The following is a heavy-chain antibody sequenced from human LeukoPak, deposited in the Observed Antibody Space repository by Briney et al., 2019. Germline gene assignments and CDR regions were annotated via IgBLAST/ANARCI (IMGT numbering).Heavy chain of an antibody. J-gene: IGHJ4*02. CDR1: GFTFSSYG. V-gene: IGHV3-30*02. Sequence: GGSLRLSCAASGFTFSSYGMHWVRQAPGKGLEWVAFIRYDGSNKYYADSVKGRFTISRDNSKNTLYLQMNSLRAEDTAVYYCAKDPAQLRFLEWLLVGYWGQGTLVTVSS. CDR2: IRYDGSNK. CDR3: AKDPAQLRFLEWLLVGY. D-gene: IGHD3-3*01.